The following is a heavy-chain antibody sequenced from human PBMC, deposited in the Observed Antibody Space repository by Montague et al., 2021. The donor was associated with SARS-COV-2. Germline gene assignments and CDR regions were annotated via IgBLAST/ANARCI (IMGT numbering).Heavy chain of an antibody. CDR2: IYYSGST. V-gene: IGHV4-39*01. D-gene: IGHD6-13*01. Sequence: SETLSLTCTVSGGSIGSSSYYWGWIRQPPGKGLEWIGSIYYSGSTYYNPSLKSRVTISVDTSKNQFSLKLSSVTAADTAVYYCARHKRLWIAAAGRDFDYWGQGTLVTVSS. CDR3: ARHKRLWIAAAGRDFDY. CDR1: GGSIGSSSYY. J-gene: IGHJ4*02.